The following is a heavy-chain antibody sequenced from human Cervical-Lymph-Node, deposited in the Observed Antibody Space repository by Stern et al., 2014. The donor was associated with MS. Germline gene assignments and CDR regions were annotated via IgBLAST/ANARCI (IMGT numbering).Heavy chain of an antibody. V-gene: IGHV1-3*01. CDR1: GYSFTNYA. CDR2: INVANGDT. J-gene: IGHJ5*02. D-gene: IGHD6-13*01. Sequence: QVQLVQSGAEVRKPGASVKVSCKASGYSFTNYAINWVRQAPGKGLEWMGRINVANGDTKYLQKLQGRVTITRDTSASTAYLELNSLRSEDTAVYYCGRGQQSFDPWGQGTLVIVSP. CDR3: GRGQQSFDP.